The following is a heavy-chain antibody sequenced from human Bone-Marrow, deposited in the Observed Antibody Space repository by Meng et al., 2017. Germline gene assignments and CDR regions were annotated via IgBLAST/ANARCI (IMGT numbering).Heavy chain of an antibody. J-gene: IGHJ6*02. Sequence: ASVKVSCKASGYTFTGYYMHWVRQAPGQGLEWMGRINPNSGGTNYAQKVQGRVTMTRDTSISTAYMELSRLRSDDTAVYYCARGSLGYCSSTSCPGHKYYYYGMDVWGQGTTVTVSS. D-gene: IGHD2-2*03. CDR3: ARGSLGYCSSTSCPGHKYYYYGMDV. CDR2: INPNSGGT. CDR1: GYTFTGYY. V-gene: IGHV1-2*06.